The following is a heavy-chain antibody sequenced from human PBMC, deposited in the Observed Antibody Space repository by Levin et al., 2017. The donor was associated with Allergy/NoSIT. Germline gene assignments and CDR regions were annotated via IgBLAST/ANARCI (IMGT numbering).Heavy chain of an antibody. CDR3: ARGVVGRANFDY. CDR2: ITSSSSTI. D-gene: IGHD3-16*01. V-gene: IGHV3-48*02. J-gene: IGHJ4*02. Sequence: LPGGSLRLSCAASGFTFSDNSMNWVRQSPGKGLEWISYITSSSSTIYYADSVKGRFTISRDNAKNSVYLQMSSLRDEDTAVYFCARGVVGRANFDYWGQGTLVTVSS. CDR1: GFTFSDNS.